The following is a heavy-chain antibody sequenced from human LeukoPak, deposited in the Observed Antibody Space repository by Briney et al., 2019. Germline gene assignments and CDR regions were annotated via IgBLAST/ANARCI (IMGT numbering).Heavy chain of an antibody. CDR2: IWYDGSNK. D-gene: IGHD1-1*01. V-gene: IGHV3-33*01. CDR3: ARASGLAYNWNDGIDY. J-gene: IGHJ4*02. Sequence: GGSLRLSCAASGFTFSSYGMHWVRQAPGKGLEWVAVIWYDGSNKYYADSVKGRFTISRDNSKNTLYLQMNSLRAEDTAVYYCARASGLAYNWNDGIDYWGQGTLVTVSS. CDR1: GFTFSSYG.